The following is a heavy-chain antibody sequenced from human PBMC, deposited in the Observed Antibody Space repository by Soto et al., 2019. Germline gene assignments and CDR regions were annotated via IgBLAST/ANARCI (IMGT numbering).Heavy chain of an antibody. D-gene: IGHD3-16*01. J-gene: IGHJ4*02. CDR1: GGSISSGGYY. CDR3: ERDLWGYSFDY. Sequence: SETLSLTCTVSGGSISSGGYYWSWIRQHPGKGLEWIGYIYYSGSTYYNPSLKSRVTISVDTSKNQFSLKLSSVTAADTAVYYCERDLWGYSFDYWGQGTLVTVSS. V-gene: IGHV4-31*03. CDR2: IYYSGST.